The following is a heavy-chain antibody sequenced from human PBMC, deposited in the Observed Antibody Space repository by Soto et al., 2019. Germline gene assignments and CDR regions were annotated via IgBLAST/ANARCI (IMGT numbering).Heavy chain of an antibody. V-gene: IGHV3-11*01. D-gene: IGHD3-3*01. CDR1: GFTFSDYY. J-gene: IGHJ4*02. Sequence: GGSLRLSCAASGFTFSDYYMSWIRQAPGKGLEWVSYISSSGSTIYYADSVKGRFTISRDNAKNSLYLQMNSLRDEDTALYYCAKDRAVTIFGGKGIDYWGQGTPVTVSS. CDR2: ISSSGSTI. CDR3: AKDRAVTIFGGKGIDY.